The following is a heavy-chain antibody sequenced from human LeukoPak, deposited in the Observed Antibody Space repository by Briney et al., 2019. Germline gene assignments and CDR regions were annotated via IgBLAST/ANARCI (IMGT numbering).Heavy chain of an antibody. CDR1: GGSISSYF. D-gene: IGHD3-22*01. CDR2: IYYSGST. V-gene: IGHV4-59*01. Sequence: SETLSLTCTVSGGSISSYFWSWIRQPPGKGLEWIGYIYYSGSTNYNPSLKSRVTISVDTSKNQFSLKLSSVTAADTAVYYCTRGSIAYYYMDVWGKGTTVTISS. CDR3: TRGSIAYYYMDV. J-gene: IGHJ6*03.